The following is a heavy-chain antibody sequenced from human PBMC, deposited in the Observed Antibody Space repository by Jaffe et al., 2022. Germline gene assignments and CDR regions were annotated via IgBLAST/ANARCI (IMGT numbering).Heavy chain of an antibody. CDR3: ARDPDYYDSGKPFDY. D-gene: IGHD3-22*01. J-gene: IGHJ4*02. Sequence: QVQLQESGPGLVKPSETLSLTCAVSGYSISSGYYWGWIRQPPGKGLEWIGSIYHSGSTYYNPSLKSRVTISVDTSKNQFSLKLSSVTAADTAVYYCARDPDYYDSGKPFDYWGQGTLVTVSS. V-gene: IGHV4-38-2*02. CDR1: GYSISSGYY. CDR2: IYHSGST.